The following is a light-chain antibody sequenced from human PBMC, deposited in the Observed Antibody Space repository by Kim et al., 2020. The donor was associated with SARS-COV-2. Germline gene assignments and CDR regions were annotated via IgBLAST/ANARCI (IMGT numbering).Light chain of an antibody. CDR2: AKD. J-gene: IGLJ2*01. V-gene: IGLV3-19*01. CDR3: SSRGSGGDHSVA. CDR1: SLRSYY. Sequence: LGQTVRMICQGDSLRSYYASWYQQKPGQAPVVVIYAKDKRPSGIPDRFSASSSGNTASLTITGAQAEDEADYYCSSRGSGGDHSVAFGGGTQLTVL.